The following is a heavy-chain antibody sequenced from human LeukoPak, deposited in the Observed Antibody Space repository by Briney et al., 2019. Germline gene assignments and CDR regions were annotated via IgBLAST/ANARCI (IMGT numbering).Heavy chain of an antibody. D-gene: IGHD3-22*01. V-gene: IGHV3-48*01. Sequence: PGGSLSLSCAASGFTFSSHRMTGVRQAPGRGLEWVSYISSSSSTIYYADSVKGRFTISRDNAKNSLYLQMNSLRAEDTAVYYCARGAYYYEDWGQGTLVTVSS. CDR1: GFTFSSHR. CDR3: ARGAYYYED. J-gene: IGHJ4*02. CDR2: ISSSSSTI.